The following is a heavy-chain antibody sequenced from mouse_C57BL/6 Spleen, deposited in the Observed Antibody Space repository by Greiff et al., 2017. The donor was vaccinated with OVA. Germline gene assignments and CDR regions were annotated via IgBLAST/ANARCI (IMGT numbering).Heavy chain of an antibody. D-gene: IGHD1-1*01. CDR2: INPNNGGT. J-gene: IGHJ1*03. V-gene: IGHV1-22*01. CDR1: GYTFTDYN. Sequence: VQLQQSGPELVKPGASVKMSCKASGYTFTDYNMHWVKLSHGKSLEWIGYINPNNGGTSYNQKFKGKATLTVNKSSSTAYMELRSLTSEDSAVYYCARGGSSYWYFDVWGTGTTVTVSS. CDR3: ARGGSSYWYFDV.